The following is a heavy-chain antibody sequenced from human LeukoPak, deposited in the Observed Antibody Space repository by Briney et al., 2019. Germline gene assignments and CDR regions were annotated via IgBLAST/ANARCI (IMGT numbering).Heavy chain of an antibody. CDR2: IIPFLDIA. D-gene: IGHD6-25*01. CDR3: AKEGGGSIWYFDL. CDR1: GGTFSNYA. V-gene: IGHV1-69*04. Sequence: GASVKVSCKASGGTFSNYAISWVRQAPGQGLEWMGRIIPFLDIANYAQKFQDRVTMTTDTSTSTAYMELRSLRSDDTAVYYCAKEGGGSIWYFDLWGRGTLVTVSS. J-gene: IGHJ2*01.